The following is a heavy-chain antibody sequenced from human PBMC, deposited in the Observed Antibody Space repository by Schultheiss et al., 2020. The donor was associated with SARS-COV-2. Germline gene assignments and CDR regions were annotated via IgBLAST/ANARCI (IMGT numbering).Heavy chain of an antibody. Sequence: SETLSLTCAVYGGSFSGYYWSWVRQPPGKGLEWIGEISHIGSTFYNPSLKTRVTISLDTSKNQVSLNLSSVTAADTAVYYCARAPSYDILTGGYFYFYGMDDWGQGTTGTVSS. CDR1: GGSFSGYY. D-gene: IGHD3-9*01. J-gene: IGHJ6*02. CDR2: ISHIGST. V-gene: IGHV4-34*01. CDR3: ARAPSYDILTGGYFYFYGMDD.